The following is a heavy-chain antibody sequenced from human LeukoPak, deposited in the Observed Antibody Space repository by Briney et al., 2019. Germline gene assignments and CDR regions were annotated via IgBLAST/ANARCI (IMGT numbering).Heavy chain of an antibody. Sequence: ASVKVSCKASGYTFTSQGISWVRQAPGQGHEWMGWISAYNGNTNYAQKLQGRVTMTTDTSTSTAYMELRSLRSDDTAVYYCARVTAAGREEYYFDYWGQGTLVTVSS. J-gene: IGHJ4*02. CDR1: GYTFTSQG. CDR2: ISAYNGNT. D-gene: IGHD6-13*01. CDR3: ARVTAAGREEYYFDY. V-gene: IGHV1-18*01.